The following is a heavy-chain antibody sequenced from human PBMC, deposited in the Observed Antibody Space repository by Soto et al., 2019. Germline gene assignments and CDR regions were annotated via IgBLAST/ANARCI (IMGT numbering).Heavy chain of an antibody. CDR1: GGTFSSLA. D-gene: IGHD3-10*01. CDR3: ARSPGVFDY. Sequence: QVQLVQSGAEVKKPGSSVKVSCKAPGGTFSSLAISWVRQAPGQGLEWMGGLVPVFGTANYAQKFQDRVTITADKSTSTSYMELSSLRSEDTAVYYCARSPGVFDYWGQGTLVTVSS. CDR2: LVPVFGTA. J-gene: IGHJ4*02. V-gene: IGHV1-69*06.